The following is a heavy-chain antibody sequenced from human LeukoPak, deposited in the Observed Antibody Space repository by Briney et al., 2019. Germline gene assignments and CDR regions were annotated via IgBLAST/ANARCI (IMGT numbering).Heavy chain of an antibody. Sequence: ASVKVSCKASGYTFTGYYMHWVRQAPGQGLEWMGRINSNSGGTNYAQKFQGRVTMTRDTSISTAYMELSRLRSDDTAVYYCARVRQRGYYDSSGYYSFDYWGQGTLVTVSS. CDR2: INSNSGGT. CDR3: ARVRQRGYYDSSGYYSFDY. V-gene: IGHV1-2*06. D-gene: IGHD3-22*01. CDR1: GYTFTGYY. J-gene: IGHJ4*02.